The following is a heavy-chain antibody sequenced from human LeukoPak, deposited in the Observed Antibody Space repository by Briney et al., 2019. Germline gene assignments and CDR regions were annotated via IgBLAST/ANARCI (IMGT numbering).Heavy chain of an antibody. D-gene: IGHD3-22*01. CDR1: GFTFSSDS. CDR2: IRYDGSNK. V-gene: IGHV3-30*02. CDR3: AKEMTWYYYDSSGYYFDY. J-gene: IGHJ4*02. Sequence: GGSLRLSCAASGFTFSSDSMNWVRQAPGKGLEWVAFIRYDGSNKYYADSVKGRFTISRDNSKNTLYLQMNSLRAEDTAVYYCAKEMTWYYYDSSGYYFDYWGQGTLVTVSS.